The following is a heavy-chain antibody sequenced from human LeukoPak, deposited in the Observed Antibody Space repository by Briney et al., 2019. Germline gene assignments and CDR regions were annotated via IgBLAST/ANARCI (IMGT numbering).Heavy chain of an antibody. CDR3: ARETVYTSGGIYFDY. Sequence: SETLSLTCTVSGGSISSGAYYWSWIRQPPRKGLEWIGYMYYSGTTYYNPSLKSRFTISVDTSKNQFSLEVTSVTAADTAVYYCARETVYTSGGIYFDYWGPGTLVTVSS. D-gene: IGHD2-2*01. CDR1: GGSISSGAYY. V-gene: IGHV4-30-4*08. J-gene: IGHJ4*02. CDR2: MYYSGTT.